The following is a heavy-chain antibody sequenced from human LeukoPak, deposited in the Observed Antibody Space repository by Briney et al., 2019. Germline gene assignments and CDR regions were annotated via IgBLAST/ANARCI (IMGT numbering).Heavy chain of an antibody. CDR2: INPNRGGT. Sequence: ASVKVSCKASGYTFTGYYMHWVRQAPGQGLEWMGWINPNRGGTNYAQKFQGRVTMTRDTSISTAYMELSRLRSDDTAVYYCARDTPGYSYGLDYWGQGTLVTVSS. CDR3: ARDTPGYSYGLDY. D-gene: IGHD5-18*01. CDR1: GYTFTGYY. V-gene: IGHV1-2*02. J-gene: IGHJ4*02.